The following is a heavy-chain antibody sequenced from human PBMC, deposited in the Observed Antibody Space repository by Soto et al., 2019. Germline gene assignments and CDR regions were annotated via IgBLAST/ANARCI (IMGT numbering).Heavy chain of an antibody. CDR1: GFSLSTSRMG. CDR3: ARRPGATAGDHFDY. D-gene: IGHD6-13*01. J-gene: IGHJ4*02. CDR2: IYWDDDK. V-gene: IGHV2-5*02. Sequence: QITLKESGPTLVQPTQTLTLTCTFSGFSLSTSRMGVGWIRQPPGKALEWLALIYWDDDKRYSPSLESRLTITKDTSKNQVVLTMTNMDPVDTATYYCARRPGATAGDHFDYWGQGTLVTVSS.